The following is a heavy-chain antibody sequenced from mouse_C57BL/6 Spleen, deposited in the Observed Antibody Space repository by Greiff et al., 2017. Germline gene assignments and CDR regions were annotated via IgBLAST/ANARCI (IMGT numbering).Heavy chain of an antibody. CDR2: IDPETGGT. Sequence: VQLQQSGAELVRPGASVTLSCKASGYTFTDYEMHWVKQTPVHGLEWIGAIDPETGGTAYNQKFKGKAILTADKSSSTAYMELRSLTSEDSAVYYCTRLTTVVASDYWGQGTTLTVSS. D-gene: IGHD1-1*01. CDR3: TRLTTVVASDY. J-gene: IGHJ2*01. CDR1: GYTFTDYE. V-gene: IGHV1-15*01.